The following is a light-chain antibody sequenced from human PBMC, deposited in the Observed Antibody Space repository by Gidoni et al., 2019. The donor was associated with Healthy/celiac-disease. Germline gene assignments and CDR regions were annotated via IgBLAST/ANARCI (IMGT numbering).Light chain of an antibody. Sequence: SYVLPQPPSVSVAPGQTARITCGGNNIGRKSVHWYQQKPGQAPVLVVYDDSDRPSGIPERFSGSNSGNTATLTISRVEAGDEADYYCQVWDSSSDRVFGTGTKVTVL. CDR1: NIGRKS. J-gene: IGLJ1*01. V-gene: IGLV3-21*02. CDR3: QVWDSSSDRV. CDR2: DDS.